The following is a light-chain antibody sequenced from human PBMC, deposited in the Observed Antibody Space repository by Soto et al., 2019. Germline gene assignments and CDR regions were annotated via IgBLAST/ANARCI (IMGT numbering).Light chain of an antibody. CDR2: WGS. V-gene: IGKV2-28*01. CDR3: MQALQTPWT. J-gene: IGKJ1*01. CDR1: QSLLHSNGYNY. Sequence: DIVMTQSPLSLPVTPGEPASISCRSSQSLLHSNGYNYLDWYLQKPGQSPQLLIYWGSNRASGVPGRVSCNGSSNDFKMKISRVEAEDVGVYYCMQALQTPWTFGQGTKVDIK.